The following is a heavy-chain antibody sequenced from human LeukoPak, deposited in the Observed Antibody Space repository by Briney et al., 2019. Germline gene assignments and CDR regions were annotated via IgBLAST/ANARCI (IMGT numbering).Heavy chain of an antibody. J-gene: IGHJ4*02. V-gene: IGHV4-59*11. CDR2: IYYSGRT. CDR1: GGSISSHY. Sequence: NPSETLSLTCTVSGGSISSHYWSWIRQPPGKGLEWIGFIYYSGRTRYNPSLQSRVTISADTSKNHLSLKLTSVTAADTAVYYCARSTAALVMIFDYWGQGTLVTVSS. D-gene: IGHD6-6*01. CDR3: ARSTAALVMIFDY.